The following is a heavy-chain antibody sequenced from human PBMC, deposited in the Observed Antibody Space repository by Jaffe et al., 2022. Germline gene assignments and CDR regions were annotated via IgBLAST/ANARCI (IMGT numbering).Heavy chain of an antibody. CDR3: ARDHVVVPAGVYYYYYYMDV. CDR2: IYSGGST. Sequence: EVQLVETGGGLIQPGGSLRLSCAASGFTVSSNYMSWVRQAPGKGLEWVSVIYSGGSTYYADSVKGRFTISRDNSKNTLYLQMNSLRAEDTAVYYCARDHVVVPAGVYYYYYYMDVWGKGTTVTVSS. D-gene: IGHD2-2*01. V-gene: IGHV3-53*02. CDR1: GFTVSSNY. J-gene: IGHJ6*03.